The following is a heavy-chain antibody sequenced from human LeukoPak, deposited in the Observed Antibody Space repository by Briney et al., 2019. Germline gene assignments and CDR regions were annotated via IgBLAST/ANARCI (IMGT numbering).Heavy chain of an antibody. CDR2: IYYSGST. CDR1: GGSISSYY. D-gene: IGHD3-9*01. CDR3: ARVDFDWLFDY. V-gene: IGHV4-59*01. J-gene: IGHJ4*02. Sequence: PSETLSLTCTVSGGSISSYYWSWIRQPPGKGLEWIGYIYYSGSTNYNPSPKSRVTISVDTSKNQFSLKLSSVTAADTAVYYCARVDFDWLFDYWGQGTLVTVSS.